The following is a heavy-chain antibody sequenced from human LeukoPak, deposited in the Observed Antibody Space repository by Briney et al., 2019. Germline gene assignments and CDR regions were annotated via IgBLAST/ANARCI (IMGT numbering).Heavy chain of an antibody. Sequence: SETLSLTCGVHGGSFSDYYWSWIRQPPGKGLEWIGDIDRRGWSNSNPSLESRVTISVDTSKNQFSLKLSSVTAADTAVYYCAGGAEDVWEAGVTWGQGTLVTVSS. CDR2: IDRRGWS. D-gene: IGHD3-16*01. V-gene: IGHV4-34*01. CDR1: GGSFSDYY. J-gene: IGHJ5*02. CDR3: AGGAEDVWEAGVT.